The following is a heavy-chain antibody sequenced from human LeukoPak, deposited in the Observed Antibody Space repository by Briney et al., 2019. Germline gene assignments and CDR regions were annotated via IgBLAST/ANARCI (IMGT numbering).Heavy chain of an antibody. V-gene: IGHV3-48*04. CDR1: GFTFSSYS. CDR3: ARRRREDGYNP. D-gene: IGHD5-24*01. CDR2: ISSSSSTI. Sequence: GGSLRLSCAASGFTFSSYSMNWVRQAPGKGLEWVSYISSSSSTIYYADSVKGRFTISRDNAKNSLYLQMNSLRAEDTAVYYCARRRREDGYNPWGQGTLVTVSS. J-gene: IGHJ4*02.